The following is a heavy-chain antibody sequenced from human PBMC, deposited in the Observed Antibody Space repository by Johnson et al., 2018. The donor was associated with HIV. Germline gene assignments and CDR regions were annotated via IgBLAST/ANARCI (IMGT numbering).Heavy chain of an antibody. J-gene: IGHJ3*02. CDR3: ANSGEHESQIHAFDI. V-gene: IGHV3-20*04. Sequence: VQLVESGGGVVQPGGSLRLSCAASGFSFSNYGMNWVRQAPGKGLEWVSGLNWNGGYAAYADSVKGRFTISRDNAKNTLYLQMNSLRAEDTAVYYCANSGEHESQIHAFDIWGQGTMVTVSS. CDR1: GFSFSNYG. CDR2: LNWNGGYA. D-gene: IGHD1/OR15-1a*01.